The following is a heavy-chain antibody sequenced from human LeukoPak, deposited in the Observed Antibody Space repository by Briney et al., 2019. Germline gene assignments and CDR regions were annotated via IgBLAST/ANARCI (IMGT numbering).Heavy chain of an antibody. J-gene: IGHJ3*02. V-gene: IGHV4-59*08. CDR2: IYYSGTA. CDR1: GGSIGDYY. CDR3: ARHSRGYYDSTGYYYGSHAFDI. Sequence: ASETLSLTCTVSGGSIGDYYWSWIRQPPGKGLECIGFIYYSGTAHYHPSLKSRVTISLDTSKNQFSLRLSSVTAADTAVFHCARHSRGYYDSTGYYYGSHAFDIWGQGTMVTVSS. D-gene: IGHD3-22*01.